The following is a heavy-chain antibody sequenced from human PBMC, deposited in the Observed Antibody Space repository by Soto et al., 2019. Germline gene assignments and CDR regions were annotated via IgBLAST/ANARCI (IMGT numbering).Heavy chain of an antibody. CDR1: GFTFSSYA. CDR3: ASRVVGTKVFDF. CDR2: FSGTSGNT. V-gene: IGHV3-23*01. D-gene: IGHD1-26*01. J-gene: IGHJ3*01. Sequence: EVQLLESGGGLVQPGGSLRLSCAASGFTFSSYAMAWVRQAPGKGLEWVSTFSGTSGNTYYADSVKGRFTISRDNSKNTLYLQMNSLRGDDAAVYFCASRVVGTKVFDFWGQGTLVTVSS.